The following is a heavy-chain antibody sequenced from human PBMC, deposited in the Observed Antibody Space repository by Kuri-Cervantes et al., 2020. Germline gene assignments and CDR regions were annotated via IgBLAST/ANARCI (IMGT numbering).Heavy chain of an antibody. J-gene: IGHJ4*02. CDR2: IYYSGST. D-gene: IGHD1-14*01. V-gene: IGHV4-30-4*01. Sequence: LRLSCTVSGGSISSGDYYWSWIRQPPGKVLGWIGYIYYSGSTFYNPSLKSRVTISVDTSKNQFSLKLTSVTAADTAVYYCARAEPRTMAHFDYWGQGTLVTVSS. CDR3: ARAEPRTMAHFDY. CDR1: GGSISSGDYY.